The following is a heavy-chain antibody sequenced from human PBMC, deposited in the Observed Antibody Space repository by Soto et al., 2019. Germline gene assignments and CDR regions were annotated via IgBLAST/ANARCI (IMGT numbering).Heavy chain of an antibody. CDR2: ISAYNGNI. J-gene: IGHJ4*02. V-gene: IGHV1-18*04. CDR3: ARGPTAAGTSY. Sequence: ASVKVSCKASGYTFTSYGISWVRQAPGQGLEWMGWISAYNGNIIYAQKLQGRVTMATDTSTSTAYMELRSLRSDDTAVYYCARGPTAAGTSYWGQGTLVTVSS. CDR1: GYTFTSYG. D-gene: IGHD6-25*01.